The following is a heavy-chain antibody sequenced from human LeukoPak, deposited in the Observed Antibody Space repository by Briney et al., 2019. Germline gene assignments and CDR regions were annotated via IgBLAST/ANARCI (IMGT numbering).Heavy chain of an antibody. Sequence: GGSLRLSCAASGFTFSSYSMNWVRQAPGKGLEWVSSISSSSSHIYYADSVKGRFTISRDNAKNSLYLQMNSLRAEDTAVYYCARGLYSSSSFDYWGQGTLVTVSS. CDR2: ISSSSSHI. J-gene: IGHJ4*02. V-gene: IGHV3-21*01. CDR1: GFTFSSYS. CDR3: ARGLYSSSSFDY. D-gene: IGHD6-6*01.